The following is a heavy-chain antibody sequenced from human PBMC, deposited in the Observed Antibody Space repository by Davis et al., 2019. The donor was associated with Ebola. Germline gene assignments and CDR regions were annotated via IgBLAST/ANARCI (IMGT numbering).Heavy chain of an antibody. Sequence: GGSLRLSCAASGFTFSSYWMSWIRQAPGKGLEWISYISSSSSYTNYADSVKGRFTISRDNAKNSLYLQMNSLRAEDTAVYYCAREGKEYYFDYWGQGTLVTVSS. CDR1: GFTFSSYW. V-gene: IGHV3-11*06. CDR2: ISSSSSYT. J-gene: IGHJ4*02. CDR3: AREGKEYYFDY. D-gene: IGHD3-10*01.